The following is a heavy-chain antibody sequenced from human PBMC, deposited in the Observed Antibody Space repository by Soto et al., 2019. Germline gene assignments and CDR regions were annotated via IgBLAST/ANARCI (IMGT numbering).Heavy chain of an antibody. Sequence: QVQLVQSGAEVKKPGSSVKVSCKASGGTFSSYAISWVRQAPGQGLEWMGGIIPIFGTANYAQKFQGRVTIPADESTSTAYMELSSLRSEDTAVYYCAREPQKIAAAGTDWFDPWGQGTLVTVSS. CDR1: GGTFSSYA. CDR2: IIPIFGTA. D-gene: IGHD6-13*01. CDR3: AREPQKIAAAGTDWFDP. V-gene: IGHV1-69*12. J-gene: IGHJ5*02.